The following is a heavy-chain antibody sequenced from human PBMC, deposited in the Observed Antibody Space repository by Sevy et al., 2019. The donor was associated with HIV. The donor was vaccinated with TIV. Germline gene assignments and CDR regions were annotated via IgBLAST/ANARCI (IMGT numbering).Heavy chain of an antibody. CDR1: GFTFSSYG. D-gene: IGHD2-15*01. J-gene: IGHJ6*02. CDR2: IWYDGSNK. V-gene: IGHV3-33*01. Sequence: GGSLRLSCAASGFTFSSYGMHWVRQAPGKGLEWVVVIWYDGSNKYYAYSVKGGFTISRDNSKNTLYLQMNSLRAEDTAVYYCARDWVVAATIKGYYYYGMDVWGQGTTVTVSS. CDR3: ARDWVVAATIKGYYYYGMDV.